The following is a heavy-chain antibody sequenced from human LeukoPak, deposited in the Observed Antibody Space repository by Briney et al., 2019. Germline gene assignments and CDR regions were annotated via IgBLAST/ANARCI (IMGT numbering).Heavy chain of an antibody. CDR3: ARGYCSGGSCYYYYGMDV. CDR1: GFTFSSYE. J-gene: IGHJ6*02. CDR2: ISSSGSTI. V-gene: IGHV3-48*03. D-gene: IGHD2-15*01. Sequence: GGSLRLSCAASGFTFSSYEMNWVRQAPGKGLEWVSYISSSGSTIYYADSVKGRFTISRDNAKNSLYLQMNSLRAEDTAVYYCARGYCSGGSCYYYYGMDVWGQGTTVTVSS.